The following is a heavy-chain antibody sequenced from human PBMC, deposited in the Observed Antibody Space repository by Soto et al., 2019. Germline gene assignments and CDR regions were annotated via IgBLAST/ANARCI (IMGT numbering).Heavy chain of an antibody. D-gene: IGHD6-13*01. V-gene: IGHV4-59*01. CDR1: GGSISSYY. Sequence: PSETLSLTCTVSGGSISSYYWSWIRQPPGKGLEWIGYIYYSGSTNYNPSLKSRVTISVDTSKNQFSLKLSSVTAADTAVYYCARDRPSSSWYAGYYYYGMDVWGQGTTVTVSS. CDR2: IYYSGST. CDR3: ARDRPSSSWYAGYYYYGMDV. J-gene: IGHJ6*02.